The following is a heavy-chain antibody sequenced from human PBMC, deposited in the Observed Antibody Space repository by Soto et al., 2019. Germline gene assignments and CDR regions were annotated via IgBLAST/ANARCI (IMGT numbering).Heavy chain of an antibody. Sequence: SETLSLTCTVSGGSISSYYWSWIRQPPGKGLEWIGYIYYSGSTNYNPSLKSRVTISVDTSKNQFSLKLSSVTAADTAVYYCARLPVVVVAAKPYYYYYMDVWGKGTTVTVSS. V-gene: IGHV4-59*08. CDR2: IYYSGST. CDR3: ARLPVVVVAAKPYYYYYMDV. D-gene: IGHD2-15*01. J-gene: IGHJ6*03. CDR1: GGSISSYY.